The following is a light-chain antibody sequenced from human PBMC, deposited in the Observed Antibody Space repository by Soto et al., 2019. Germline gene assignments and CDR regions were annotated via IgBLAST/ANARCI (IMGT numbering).Light chain of an antibody. CDR1: SGHSSYA. Sequence: QLVLTQSPSASASLGTSVRLTCTLSSGHSSYAIAWHQQQAEKGPRFLMKVTSDGSHNKGDGIPDRFSGSTSGAERYLTISSLQSDDEADYYCQTWDTGIRVFGGGTKLTVL. CDR2: VTSDGSH. J-gene: IGLJ2*01. V-gene: IGLV4-69*01. CDR3: QTWDTGIRV.